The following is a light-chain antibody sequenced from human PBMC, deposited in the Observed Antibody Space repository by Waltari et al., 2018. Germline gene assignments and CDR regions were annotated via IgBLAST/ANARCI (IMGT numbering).Light chain of an antibody. CDR2: RTN. CDR3: VMYVGSGIWV. V-gene: IGLV8-61*01. J-gene: IGLJ3*02. Sequence: QTVVTQEPSFSVSPGGTVTLPCGLTSGSVSSGHSPGWYQQTPGQAPRTLIYRTNTRSSGVPDRFSGSIVGNKAALTITGAQADDESDYYCVMYVGSGIWVFGGGTKLTVL. CDR1: SGSVSSGHS.